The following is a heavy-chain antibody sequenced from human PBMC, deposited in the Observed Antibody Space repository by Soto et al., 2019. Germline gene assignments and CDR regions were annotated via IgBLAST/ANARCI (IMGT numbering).Heavy chain of an antibody. Sequence: GGSLRLSCAASGFTFSDYYMSWIRQAPGKGLEWVSYISSSRSYTNYTDSVKGRFTISRDNAKNSLYLQMNSLRAEDTAVYYCARDADILTGSDAFDIWGQGTMVTVSS. D-gene: IGHD3-9*01. CDR3: ARDADILTGSDAFDI. J-gene: IGHJ3*02. CDR1: GFTFSDYY. CDR2: ISSSRSYT. V-gene: IGHV3-11*05.